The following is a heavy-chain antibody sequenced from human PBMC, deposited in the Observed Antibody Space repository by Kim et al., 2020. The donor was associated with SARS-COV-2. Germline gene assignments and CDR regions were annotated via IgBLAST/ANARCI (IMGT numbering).Heavy chain of an antibody. CDR3: ARDTS. D-gene: IGHD1-1*01. Sequence: INEDGSQNDYVDSVKGRFTISRDNAKNSLFLQMSSLRAEDTAVYYCARDTSWGQGTLVTVSS. J-gene: IGHJ4*02. CDR2: INEDGSQN. V-gene: IGHV3-7*01.